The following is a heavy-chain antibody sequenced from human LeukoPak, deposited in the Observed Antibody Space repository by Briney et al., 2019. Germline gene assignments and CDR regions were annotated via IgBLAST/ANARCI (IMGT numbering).Heavy chain of an antibody. V-gene: IGHV3-30*18. CDR1: GFTFSSYG. CDR3: AKPLFLAAAGTGSFDY. CDR2: ISYDGSNK. D-gene: IGHD6-13*01. Sequence: GGSLRLSCAASGFTFSSYGMHWVRQAPGKGLEWVAVISYDGSNKYYADSVKGRFTISRDSSKNTLYLQMNSLRAEDTAVYYCAKPLFLAAAGTGSFDYWGQGTLVTVSS. J-gene: IGHJ4*02.